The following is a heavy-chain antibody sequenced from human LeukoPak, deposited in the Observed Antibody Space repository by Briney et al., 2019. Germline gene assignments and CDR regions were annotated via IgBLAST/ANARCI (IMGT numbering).Heavy chain of an antibody. J-gene: IGHJ4*02. CDR3: AKDSGYDSSGYYHSVFDY. Sequence: GGSLRLSCAASGFTFSSYAMHWVRQAPGKGLEWVAVISYDGSNKYYADSVKGRFTISRDNSKNTLYLQMNSLRAEDTAVYYCAKDSGYDSSGYYHSVFDYWGQGTLVTVSS. CDR2: ISYDGSNK. D-gene: IGHD3-22*01. V-gene: IGHV3-30-3*01. CDR1: GFTFSSYA.